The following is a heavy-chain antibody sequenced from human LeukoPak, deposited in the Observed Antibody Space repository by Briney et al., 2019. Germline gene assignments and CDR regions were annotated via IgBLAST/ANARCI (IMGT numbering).Heavy chain of an antibody. Sequence: SETLSLTCTVSGGSISSGGYYWSWIRQHPGKGLEWIGYIYYSGSTYYNPSLKSRVTISVDTSKNQFSLKLSSVTAADTAVYYCARDPSFKNIGRVSMDVWGQGTTVTVSS. J-gene: IGHJ6*02. D-gene: IGHD2/OR15-2a*01. CDR2: IYYSGST. V-gene: IGHV4-31*03. CDR3: ARDPSFKNIGRVSMDV. CDR1: GGSISSGGYY.